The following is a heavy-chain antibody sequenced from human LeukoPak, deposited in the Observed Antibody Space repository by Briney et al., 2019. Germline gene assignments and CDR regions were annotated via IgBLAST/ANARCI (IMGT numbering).Heavy chain of an antibody. CDR2: IYYSGST. D-gene: IGHD6-6*01. J-gene: IGHJ4*02. Sequence: SETLSLTCAVYGGSFSGYYWNWIRQPPGKGLEWIGSIYYSGSTYYNPSLKSRVTISVDTSKNQFSLKLSSVTAADTAVYYCARAPLNPSSSSDENYFDYWGQGTLVTVSS. CDR1: GGSFSGYY. V-gene: IGHV4-34*01. CDR3: ARAPLNPSSSSDENYFDY.